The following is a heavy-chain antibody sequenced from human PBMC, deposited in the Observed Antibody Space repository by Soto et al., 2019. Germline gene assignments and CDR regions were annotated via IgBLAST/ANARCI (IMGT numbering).Heavy chain of an antibody. Sequence: PGGSLRLSCAASGFPFSLYSMIWVRQAPGKGLEWVASITSSSSYIYYEDSLKGRFTISRDNAKNSLFLQLDSLRAEDTAVYFCLRARSTDSRPDSWGQGTLVTV. CDR3: LRARSTDSRPDS. CDR1: GFPFSLYS. CDR2: ITSSSSYI. V-gene: IGHV3-21*01. J-gene: IGHJ5*01. D-gene: IGHD3-22*01.